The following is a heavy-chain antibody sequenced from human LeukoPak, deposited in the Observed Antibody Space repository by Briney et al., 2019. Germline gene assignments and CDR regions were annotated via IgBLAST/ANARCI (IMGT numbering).Heavy chain of an antibody. CDR3: ARDAASSWYGGDFYYGMDV. D-gene: IGHD6-13*01. V-gene: IGHV3-11*05. Sequence: GGSLRLSCAASGFTFSDYYMSWIRQVPGKGLEWLSYISSSSGFTDYADSVKGRFTISRDNAKNSLYLQMDSLRAEDTAVYYCARDAASSWYGGDFYYGMDVWGQGTTVTVSS. CDR1: GFTFSDYY. CDR2: ISSSSGFT. J-gene: IGHJ6*02.